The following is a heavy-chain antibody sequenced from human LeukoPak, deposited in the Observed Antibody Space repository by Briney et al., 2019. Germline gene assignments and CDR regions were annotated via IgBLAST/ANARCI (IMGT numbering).Heavy chain of an antibody. CDR2: ISSSSSYI. J-gene: IGHJ6*03. V-gene: IGHV3-21*01. CDR3: ARDRGRYYMDV. CDR1: GFTFSSYS. D-gene: IGHD6-25*01. Sequence: GGSLRLSCAASGFTFSSYSMNWVRQAPGKGLEWVSSISSSSSYIYYADSVKGRFTISRENAKNSLYLQMNSLGAGDTAVYYCARDRGRYYMDVWGKGTTVTISS.